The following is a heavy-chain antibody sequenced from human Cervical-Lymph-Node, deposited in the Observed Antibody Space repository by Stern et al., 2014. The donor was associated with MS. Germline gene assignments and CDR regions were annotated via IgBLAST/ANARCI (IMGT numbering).Heavy chain of an antibody. Sequence: VQLVQSGAEVKKPGASVKVTCKTSENTFNSYYIHWVRQAPGQGLEWMGWINPNSDATNYAQRFQDRVSLTSDTSNSLAYMELDRLTSGDSAVYYCARISVGSGIDYWGQGSLVTVSS. CDR3: ARISVGSGIDY. V-gene: IGHV1-2*02. D-gene: IGHD1-26*01. CDR1: ENTFNSYY. CDR2: INPNSDAT. J-gene: IGHJ4*02.